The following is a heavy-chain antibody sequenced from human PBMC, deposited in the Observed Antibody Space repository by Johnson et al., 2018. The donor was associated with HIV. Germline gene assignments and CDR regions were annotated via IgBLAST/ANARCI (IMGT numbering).Heavy chain of an antibody. V-gene: IGHV3-64*04. CDR3: ARAPGYPDAFDI. Sequence: QVQLLESGGGLVQPGGSLRLSCTASGFTFSSYAMHWVRQAPGKGLEYVSAISSNGGSTYYANSVKGRFTISRDNAKNSLYLQMNSLRAEDTALYYCARAPGYPDAFDIWGQGTMVTVSS. CDR2: ISSNGGST. J-gene: IGHJ3*02. D-gene: IGHD5-12*01. CDR1: GFTFSSYA.